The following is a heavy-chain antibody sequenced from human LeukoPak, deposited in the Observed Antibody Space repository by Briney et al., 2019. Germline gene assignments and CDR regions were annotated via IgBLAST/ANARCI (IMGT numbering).Heavy chain of an antibody. CDR2: INNSGST. D-gene: IGHD3-9*01. V-gene: IGHV4-34*01. Sequence: PSETLSLTCAVYGGSFSGYYWNWIRQPPGKGLEWIGEINNSGSTNYNPSLKSRVTISRDTSKNQFSLKLSSVTAADTAVYYCARGGHDILTGYLGYYYMDVWGKGTTVTVSS. CDR3: ARGGHDILTGYLGYYYMDV. J-gene: IGHJ6*03. CDR1: GGSFSGYY.